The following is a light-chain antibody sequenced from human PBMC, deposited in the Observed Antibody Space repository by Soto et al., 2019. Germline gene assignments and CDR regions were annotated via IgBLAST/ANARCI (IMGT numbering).Light chain of an antibody. V-gene: IGKV3-15*01. CDR1: QNINVY. CDR2: GAF. CDR3: QQYSSWPPLT. J-gene: IGKJ4*01. Sequence: EVVLTQSPATLSVSPGESATLSCRASQNINVYLAWYQHKPGQAPRLLIVGAFNRATGIPARFSGSGSGTEFTLTISGLQSEDFAVYYCQQYSSWPPLTFGGGTKVEMK.